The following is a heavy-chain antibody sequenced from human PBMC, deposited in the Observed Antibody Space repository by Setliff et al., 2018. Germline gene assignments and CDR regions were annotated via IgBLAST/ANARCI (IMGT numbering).Heavy chain of an antibody. CDR2: INRRGST. J-gene: IGHJ4*02. CDR1: GGSVNSGYDN. D-gene: IGHD3-16*01. V-gene: IGHV4-61*09. Sequence: TSETLSLTCTVSGGSVNSGYDNWNWLRQPAGKGLEWIGHINRRGSTNFSPSLKSRVTISLDTSKNQFSLTLSSVTAADTAVYYCARLPNYVWGSPVDYWGQGTLVTVSS. CDR3: ARLPNYVWGSPVDY.